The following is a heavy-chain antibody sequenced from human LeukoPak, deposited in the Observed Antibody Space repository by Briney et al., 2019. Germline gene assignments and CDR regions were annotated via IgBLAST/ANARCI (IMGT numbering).Heavy chain of an antibody. D-gene: IGHD2-2*01. V-gene: IGHV3-11*06. CDR3: ARGGGYCSSTSCVNDY. Sequence: GGSPRLSCAASGFTFSDYYMSWIRQAPGKGLEWVSYISSSGSYTNYADSVKGRFTISRDNAKNSLYLQMNSLRAEDTAVYYCARGGGYCSSTSCVNDYWGQGTLVTVSS. CDR2: ISSSGSYT. CDR1: GFTFSDYY. J-gene: IGHJ4*02.